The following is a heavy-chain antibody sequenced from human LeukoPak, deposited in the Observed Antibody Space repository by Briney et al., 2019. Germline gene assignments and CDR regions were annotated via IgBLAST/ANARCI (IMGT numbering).Heavy chain of an antibody. CDR1: GCTFSSYW. CDR2: ISSDGSST. D-gene: IGHD3-10*01. Sequence: VGSLRLSWAGSGCTFSSYWMHWVREAPGTGQVWVSRISSDGSSTTYADSVKGRFTISRDNAKNTLYLQMNSLRGEDTAVYYCARDFWFGDLTNGYFDYWGQGTLVTVSS. V-gene: IGHV3-74*01. J-gene: IGHJ4*02. CDR3: ARDFWFGDLTNGYFDY.